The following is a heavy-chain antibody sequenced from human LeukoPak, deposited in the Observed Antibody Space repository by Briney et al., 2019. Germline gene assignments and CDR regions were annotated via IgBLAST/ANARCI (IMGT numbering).Heavy chain of an antibody. V-gene: IGHV4-38-2*01. CDR3: ARRGLMVRGVSFDY. J-gene: IGHJ4*02. CDR1: GYSISSGYY. D-gene: IGHD3-10*01. CDR2: IYHSGST. Sequence: SETLSLTCAVSGYSISSGYYWGWIRQPPGKGLEWIGSIYHSGSTYYNPSLKSRVTISVDTSKSQFSLKLSSVTAADTAVYYCARRGLMVRGVSFDYWGQGTLVTVSS.